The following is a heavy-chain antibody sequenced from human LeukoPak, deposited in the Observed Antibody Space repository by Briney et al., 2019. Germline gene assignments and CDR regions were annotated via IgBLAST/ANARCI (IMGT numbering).Heavy chain of an antibody. CDR1: GSSFTSYW. Sequence: GAPLKISCKGSGSSFTSYWIGWVRQMPGKGLEWMGIIYPGDSDTRYSPSCQGQVTISADKSISTAYLQWSSLKASDTAMYYCARQMLRGRNVFDYWGQGTLVTVSS. J-gene: IGHJ4*02. CDR3: ARQMLRGRNVFDY. V-gene: IGHV5-51*01. D-gene: IGHD2-15*01. CDR2: IYPGDSDT.